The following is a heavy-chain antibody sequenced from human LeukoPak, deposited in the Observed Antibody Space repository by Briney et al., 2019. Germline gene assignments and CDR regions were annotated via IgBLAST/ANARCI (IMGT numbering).Heavy chain of an antibody. J-gene: IGHJ5*02. D-gene: IGHD1-1*01. CDR1: GASISSGDCS. CDR3: ARRSTGNYNWFDP. CDR2: IYHGGST. Sequence: PSETLSLTCAVSGASISSGDCSWSWIRQPPGMGLEWIGYIYHGGSTYYNPSLNSRVTISIDTSKNHFSLKLSSVTAADTAVYFCARRSTGNYNWFDPWGRGSLVTVSS. V-gene: IGHV4-30-2*01.